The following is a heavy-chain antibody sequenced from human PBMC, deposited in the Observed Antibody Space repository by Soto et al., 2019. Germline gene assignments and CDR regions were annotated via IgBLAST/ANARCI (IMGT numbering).Heavy chain of an antibody. J-gene: IGHJ6*02. Sequence: ASVKVSCKASGYTFTGYYMHWVRQAPGQGLEWMGWINPNSGGTNYAQKFQGWVTMTRDTSISTAYMELSRLRSDDTAVYYCARDSYSSSWYGPTGWYYYYGMDVWGQGTTVTVSS. CDR3: ARDSYSSSWYGPTGWYYYYGMDV. D-gene: IGHD6-13*01. V-gene: IGHV1-2*04. CDR2: INPNSGGT. CDR1: GYTFTGYY.